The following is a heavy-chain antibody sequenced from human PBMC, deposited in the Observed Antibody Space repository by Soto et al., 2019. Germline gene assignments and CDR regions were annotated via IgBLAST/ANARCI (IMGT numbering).Heavy chain of an antibody. CDR3: ARHRIQVWSKYYFDY. V-gene: IGHV3-21*01. J-gene: IGHJ4*02. D-gene: IGHD5-18*01. Sequence: GGSLRLSCATSGFSLNTYSMNWVRQAPGQGLEWVASISSSSNHIYYADSVKGRFTVSRDNAKNSLYLQMNSLRAEDTAVYYCARHRIQVWSKYYFDYWDQGTLVTVSS. CDR2: ISSSSNHI. CDR1: GFSLNTYS.